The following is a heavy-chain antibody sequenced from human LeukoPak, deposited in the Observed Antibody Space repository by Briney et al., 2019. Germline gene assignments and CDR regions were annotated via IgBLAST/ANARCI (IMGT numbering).Heavy chain of an antibody. CDR1: GFTFSSYG. CDR3: AKAGVAGTGYYYMDV. V-gene: IGHV3-30*02. J-gene: IGHJ6*03. D-gene: IGHD6-19*01. Sequence: GGSLRLSCAASGFTFSSYGMHWVRQAPGKGLEWVAFIRYDGSNKYYADSVKGRLTISRDNSKNTLYLQMNSLRAEDTAVYDCAKAGVAGTGYYYMDVWGKGPTVTVSS. CDR2: IRYDGSNK.